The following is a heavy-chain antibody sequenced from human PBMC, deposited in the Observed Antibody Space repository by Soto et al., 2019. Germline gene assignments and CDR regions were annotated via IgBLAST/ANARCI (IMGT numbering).Heavy chain of an antibody. D-gene: IGHD4-4*01. CDR2: TYYRSKWYN. CDR1: GDSVSSNSAA. J-gene: IGHJ4*02. V-gene: IGHV6-1*01. Sequence: SQTLSLTCAISGDSVSSNSAAWNWIRQSPSRGLEWLGRTYYRSKWYNDYAVSVKSRITITPDTSKNQFSLQLNSVTPEDTAVYYCAGDGRMSVPNDLRFDNWAQGTLVTVSS. CDR3: AGDGRMSVPNDLRFDN.